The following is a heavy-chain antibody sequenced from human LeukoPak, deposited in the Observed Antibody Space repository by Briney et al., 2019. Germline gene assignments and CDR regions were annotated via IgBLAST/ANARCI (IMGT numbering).Heavy chain of an antibody. CDR2: IDWDDDK. D-gene: IGHD6-13*01. CDR3: ARGRWYVDY. J-gene: IGHJ4*02. V-gene: IGHV2-70*11. Sequence: ESGPALVKPTQTLTLTCTFSGFSLSTSGMCVSWIRQPPGKALEWLARIDWDDDKYYSTSLETRLTISKGTSKNQVVLTMTNMDPVDTATYYCARGRWYVDYWGQGTLVTVSS. CDR1: GFSLSTSGMC.